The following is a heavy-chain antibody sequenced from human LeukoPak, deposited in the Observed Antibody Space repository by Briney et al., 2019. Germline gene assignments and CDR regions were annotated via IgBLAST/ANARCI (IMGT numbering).Heavy chain of an antibody. V-gene: IGHV3-33*01. CDR1: GFTFSSYG. CDR2: IWYDGSNK. D-gene: IGHD6-13*01. Sequence: GRSLRLSCAASGFTFSSYGMHWVRQAPGKGLEWVAVIWYDGSNKYYADSVKGRFTISRDNAKNTLYLQMNSLRAEDTAVYYCAREGVWRQQLVDYYYGMDVWGQGTTVTVSS. J-gene: IGHJ6*02. CDR3: AREGVWRQQLVDYYYGMDV.